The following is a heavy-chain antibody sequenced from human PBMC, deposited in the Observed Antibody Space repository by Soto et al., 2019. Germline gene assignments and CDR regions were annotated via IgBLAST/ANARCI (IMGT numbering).Heavy chain of an antibody. Sequence: EEHLVESGGGLVQPGGSLRLSCAASGFTFSTYLMSWVRQAPGKGLEWVANIKYDGSETYYVDSVKGRFTISRDNAKNSLYLQMNSLRGEDTAVYYCARYSSAWGLWGQGTLGTVSS. D-gene: IGHD6-19*01. CDR1: GFTFSTYL. V-gene: IGHV3-7*01. CDR2: IKYDGSET. CDR3: ARYSSAWGL. J-gene: IGHJ4*02.